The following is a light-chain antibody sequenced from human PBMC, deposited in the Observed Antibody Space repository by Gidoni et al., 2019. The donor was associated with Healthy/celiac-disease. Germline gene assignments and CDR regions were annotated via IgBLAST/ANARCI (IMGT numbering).Light chain of an antibody. Sequence: SYELTQPPSVSVSPGQTASITCSGDKLGDKYACLYQQKTGQSPVLVIYHDSKRPSGIPDRFSGSNYGNTATLTISGTQAMDEADYYCQAWDSSSVVFGEGTKLTVL. J-gene: IGLJ3*02. CDR3: QAWDSSSVV. CDR2: HDS. V-gene: IGLV3-1*01. CDR1: KLGDKY.